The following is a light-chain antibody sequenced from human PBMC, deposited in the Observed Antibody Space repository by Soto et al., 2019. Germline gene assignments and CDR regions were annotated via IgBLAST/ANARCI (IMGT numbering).Light chain of an antibody. V-gene: IGKV1-6*01. CDR2: AAS. CDR1: QGIRND. J-gene: IGKJ1*01. Sequence: ATQMTQSPSSLSASVGDRVTITCRASQGIRNDLGWYQQKPGKPPKLLIYAASILESGVPSRFSGSGSATDFTLTISSLKPADFATYFCPQDYSYPRTFGQGTKVEIK. CDR3: PQDYSYPRT.